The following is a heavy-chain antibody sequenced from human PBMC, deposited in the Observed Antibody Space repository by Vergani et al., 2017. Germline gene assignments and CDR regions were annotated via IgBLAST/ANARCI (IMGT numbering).Heavy chain of an antibody. V-gene: IGHV4-30-4*08. CDR2: MYYSGST. CDR1: GGSISSGDYY. Sequence: QVQLQESGPGLVKPSQTLSLTCTVSGGSISSGDYYWSWIRQPPGKGLEWIGYMYYSGSTYYNPSLKSRVTISVDTSRNQFSLKLRSVIAADTAVYYCARHPAEDAFDIWGQGTMVTVSS. D-gene: IGHD6-25*01. J-gene: IGHJ3*02. CDR3: ARHPAEDAFDI.